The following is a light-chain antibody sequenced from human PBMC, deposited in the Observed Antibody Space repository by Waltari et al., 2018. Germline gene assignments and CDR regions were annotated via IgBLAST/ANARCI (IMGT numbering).Light chain of an antibody. Sequence: IVLTPSPGTLSLFPGERATLSCRASQSVSSNSLAWYQQKPGQAPRLLIYAASSRATGIPDRFSGSGSGTDFTLTISRLEPEDFAVYYCQQYGSSPRTFGPGTKVDVK. V-gene: IGKV3-20*01. CDR3: QQYGSSPRT. CDR2: AAS. CDR1: QSVSSNS. J-gene: IGKJ3*01.